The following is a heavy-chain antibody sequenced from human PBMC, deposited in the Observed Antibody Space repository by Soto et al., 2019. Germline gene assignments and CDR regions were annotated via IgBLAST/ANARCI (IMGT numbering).Heavy chain of an antibody. V-gene: IGHV1-69*01. CDR1: GGTFSSYA. CDR3: ARALGYCSSTSCYPPGMNYYYYGMDV. J-gene: IGHJ6*02. D-gene: IGHD2-2*01. CDR2: IIPIFGTA. Sequence: QVQLVQSGAEVKKPGSSVKVSCKASGGTFSSYAISWVRQAPGQGLEWMGGIIPIFGTANYAQKFQGRVTITADESTSTAYMELSSLRSEDTAVYYCARALGYCSSTSCYPPGMNYYYYGMDVWGQATTVTVSS.